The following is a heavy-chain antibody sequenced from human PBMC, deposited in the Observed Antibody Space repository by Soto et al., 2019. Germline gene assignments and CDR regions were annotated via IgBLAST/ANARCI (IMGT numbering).Heavy chain of an antibody. Sequence: PSETLSLTCTVSGGSISSGDYYWSWIRQPPGKGLEWIGYIYYSGSTYYNPSLKSRVTISVDTSKNQFSLKLSSVTAADTAVYYCARDGGVYYDSSGYYRILDSWGQGTLVTVSS. D-gene: IGHD3-22*01. CDR2: IYYSGST. CDR3: ARDGGVYYDSSGYYRILDS. J-gene: IGHJ4*02. CDR1: GGSISSGDYY. V-gene: IGHV4-30-4*01.